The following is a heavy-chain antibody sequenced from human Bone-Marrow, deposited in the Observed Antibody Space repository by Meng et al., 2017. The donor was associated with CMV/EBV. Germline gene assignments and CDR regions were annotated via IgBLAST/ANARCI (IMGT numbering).Heavy chain of an antibody. CDR1: GYTFTSYG. V-gene: IGHV1-2*02. Sequence: ASVKVSCKASGYTFTSYGISWVRQAPGQGLEWMGWINPNSGGTNYAQKFQGRVTMTRDTSISTAYMELSRLRSDDTAVYYCARDGSGYCSSTSCYTHYYGMDVWGQGTTVTVSS. D-gene: IGHD2-2*02. CDR2: INPNSGGT. CDR3: ARDGSGYCSSTSCYTHYYGMDV. J-gene: IGHJ6*02.